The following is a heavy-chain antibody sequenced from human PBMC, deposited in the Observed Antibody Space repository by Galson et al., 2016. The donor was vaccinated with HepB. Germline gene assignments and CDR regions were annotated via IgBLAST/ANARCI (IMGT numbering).Heavy chain of an antibody. CDR2: INGGGDLP. CDR3: AKDRRWNSGATAYGWFDS. V-gene: IGHV3-23*01. J-gene: IGHJ5*01. Sequence: SLRLSCAASGFTFSSNAMSWARQAPGKELEWVSSINGGGDLPYYADSGKGRFTISRDNSRSTLFLQMNILRSEDSAIYFCAKDRRWNSGATAYGWFDSWGQGALVTVSS. CDR1: GFTFSSNA. D-gene: IGHD4-17*01.